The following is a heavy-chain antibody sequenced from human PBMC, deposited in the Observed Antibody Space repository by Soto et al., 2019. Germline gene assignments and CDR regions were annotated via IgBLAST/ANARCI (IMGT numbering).Heavy chain of an antibody. Sequence: ASVKVSCKASGYTFTSYDINWVRQAIGQGLEWMGWMNPNSGNTGYAQKFQSRVTMTRNTSISTAYMEMSSLRSEDTAVYYCAIGRVAGLSDAFDIWGQGTMVTVSS. CDR1: GYTFTSYD. J-gene: IGHJ3*02. V-gene: IGHV1-8*01. D-gene: IGHD6-19*01. CDR2: MNPNSGNT. CDR3: AIGRVAGLSDAFDI.